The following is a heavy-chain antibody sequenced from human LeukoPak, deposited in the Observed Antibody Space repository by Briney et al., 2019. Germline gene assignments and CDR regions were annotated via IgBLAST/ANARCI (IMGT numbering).Heavy chain of an antibody. D-gene: IGHD3-10*01. CDR3: ARGSDLLWFGEFYFV. CDR1: GYTFTGYY. Sequence: ASVKVSCKASGYTFTGYYMHWVRQAPGQGLEWMGWINPNSGGTNYAQKFQGRVTMTRDTSISTAYMELSRLRPDDTAVYYCARGSDLLWFGEFYFVWGQGTLVTVSS. V-gene: IGHV1-2*02. J-gene: IGHJ4*02. CDR2: INPNSGGT.